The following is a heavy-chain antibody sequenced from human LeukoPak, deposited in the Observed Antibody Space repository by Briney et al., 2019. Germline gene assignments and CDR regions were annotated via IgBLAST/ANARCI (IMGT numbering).Heavy chain of an antibody. CDR3: ARALANYYDSSGYYPTLDY. CDR2: INPNSGGT. Sequence: ASVKVSCKASGYTFTGYYMHWVRQAPGQGLEWMGWINPNSGGTNYAQKFQGRVTMTRDTSTSTVYMELSSLRSEDTAVYYCARALANYYDSSGYYPTLDYWGQGTLVTVSS. D-gene: IGHD3-22*01. CDR1: GYTFTGYY. V-gene: IGHV1-2*02. J-gene: IGHJ4*02.